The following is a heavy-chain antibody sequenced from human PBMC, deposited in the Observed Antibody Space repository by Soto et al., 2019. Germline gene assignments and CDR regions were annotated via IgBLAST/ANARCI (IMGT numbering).Heavy chain of an antibody. CDR2: INPNSGDT. V-gene: IGHV1-2*02. CDR1: GYTFTGYY. D-gene: IGHD3-10*01. Sequence: QVQLVQSGAEVKKPGASVKVSCQASGYTFTGYYIHWVRQAPGQGFEWRGWINPNSGDTSSAQKFRGRVTRTSDTSISTAYMELSSLRSDDTAIYYCARVRGVAGLNWFDPWGQGILVTVSS. J-gene: IGHJ5*02. CDR3: ARVRGVAGLNWFDP.